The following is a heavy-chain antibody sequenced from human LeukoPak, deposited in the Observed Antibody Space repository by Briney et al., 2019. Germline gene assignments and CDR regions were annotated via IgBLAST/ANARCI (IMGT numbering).Heavy chain of an antibody. CDR1: GFTFTTYS. D-gene: IGHD3-10*02. J-gene: IGHJ6*04. CDR3: AELGITMIGGV. CDR2: ISSGSSAI. V-gene: IGHV3-21*01. Sequence: TGGSLRLSCEASGFTFTTYSMTWVRQAPGKGLEWVSIISSGSSAIFSADALKGRFTISRDNAKNSLYLQMNSLRAEDTAVYYCAELGITMIGGVWGKGTTVTISS.